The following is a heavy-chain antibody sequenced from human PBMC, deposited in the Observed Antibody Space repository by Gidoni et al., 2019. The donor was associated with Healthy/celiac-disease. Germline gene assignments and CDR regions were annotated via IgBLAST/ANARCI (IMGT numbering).Heavy chain of an antibody. CDR1: GGSSSGYY. CDR2: INHSGST. V-gene: IGHV4-34*01. J-gene: IGHJ4*02. D-gene: IGHD1-20*01. CDR3: AGLTGIRVLGPYY. Sequence: QVQLQQWGAGLVKPSETLSRTCAVYGGSSSGYYWSWIRQPPGKGLEWIGEINHSGSTNYNPSRESRVTISVDTSKNQFSLKLSSVTAADTAVYYCAGLTGIRVLGPYYWGQGTLVTVAS.